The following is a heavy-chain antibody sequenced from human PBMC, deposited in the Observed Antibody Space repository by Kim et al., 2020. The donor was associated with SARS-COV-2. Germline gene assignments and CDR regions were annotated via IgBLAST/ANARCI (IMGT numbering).Heavy chain of an antibody. J-gene: IGHJ5*02. CDR3: VRWNNMGGSGWFDP. V-gene: IGHV7-4-1*02. CDR1: GYTFTNYV. D-gene: IGHD6-25*01. Sequence: ASVKVSCKASGYTFTNYVINWVRQAPGQGLEWMGWIDTKTGNPMYAQGLTGRFVFSLDTSVSTTYLQISSLKTGDTAVYYCVRWNNMGGSGWFDPWGQGTLVIVSS. CDR2: IDTKTGNP.